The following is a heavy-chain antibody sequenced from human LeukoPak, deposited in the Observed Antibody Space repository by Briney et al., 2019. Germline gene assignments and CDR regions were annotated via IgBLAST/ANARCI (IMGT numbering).Heavy chain of an antibody. CDR2: IYYSGST. J-gene: IGHJ4*02. CDR1: GGSISSYY. D-gene: IGHD3-22*01. Sequence: SETLSLTCTVSGGSISSYYWSWIRQPPGKGLEWIGYIYYSGSTYYNPSLKSRVTISVDTSKNQFSLKLSSVTAADTAVYYCASLPYYYDSSGYADYWGQGTLVTVSS. V-gene: IGHV4-59*06. CDR3: ASLPYYYDSSGYADY.